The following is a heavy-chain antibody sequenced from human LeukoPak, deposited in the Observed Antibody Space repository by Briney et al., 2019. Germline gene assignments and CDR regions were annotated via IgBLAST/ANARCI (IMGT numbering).Heavy chain of an antibody. D-gene: IGHD6-13*01. V-gene: IGHV4-4*02. Sequence: SETLSLTCTVSGGSISSSNWWSWVRQPPGRGLEWIGEIYHSGSTNYNPSLKSRVTISVDKSKNQFSLKLSSVTAADTAVYYCARTYSSSWYFFDYWGQGTLVTVSS. CDR1: GGSISSSNW. CDR2: IYHSGST. J-gene: IGHJ4*02. CDR3: ARTYSSSWYFFDY.